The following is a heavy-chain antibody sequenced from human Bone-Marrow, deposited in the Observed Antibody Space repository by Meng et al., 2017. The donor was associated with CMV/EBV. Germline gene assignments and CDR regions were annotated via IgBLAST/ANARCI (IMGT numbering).Heavy chain of an antibody. D-gene: IGHD2-2*01. CDR3: ARDRGGYQPRRTWFDP. CDR2: ISAYNGNT. Sequence: ASVKVSCKASGYTFTSYGISWVRQAPGQGLEWMGWISAYNGNTNYAQKLQGRVTMTTDTSTSTAYMELKSLRSDDTAVYYCARDRGGYQPRRTWFDPWGRGTLVTVSS. V-gene: IGHV1-18*01. CDR1: GYTFTSYG. J-gene: IGHJ5*02.